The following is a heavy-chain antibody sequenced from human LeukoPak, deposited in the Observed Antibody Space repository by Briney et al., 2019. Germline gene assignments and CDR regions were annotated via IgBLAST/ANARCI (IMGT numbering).Heavy chain of an antibody. J-gene: IGHJ4*02. D-gene: IGHD2-21*01. V-gene: IGHV3-23*01. Sequence: GGSLRLSCVGSGFTFRSHAMSWVRQAPEKGLEFVSGIYENGGTTYYADSVKGRFSISRDSSKNTLYLQMDSLRGEDTAVYYCAKDFRIGYSAHFDYWGQGALATVSS. CDR3: AKDFRIGYSAHFDY. CDR2: IYENGGTT. CDR1: GFTFRSHA.